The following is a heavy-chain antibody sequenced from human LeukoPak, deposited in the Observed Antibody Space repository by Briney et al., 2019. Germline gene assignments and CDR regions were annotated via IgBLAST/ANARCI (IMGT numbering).Heavy chain of an antibody. Sequence: GRSLRLSCAASGFTFDDYAMHWVRQAPGKGLEWVSGISWNSGSIGYADSVKGRFTISRDNAKNSLYLQMNSLRAEDTALYYCAKDTHFGSSWTIDYWGQGTLVTVS. D-gene: IGHD6-13*01. CDR1: GFTFDDYA. CDR3: AKDTHFGSSWTIDY. CDR2: ISWNSGSI. V-gene: IGHV3-9*01. J-gene: IGHJ4*02.